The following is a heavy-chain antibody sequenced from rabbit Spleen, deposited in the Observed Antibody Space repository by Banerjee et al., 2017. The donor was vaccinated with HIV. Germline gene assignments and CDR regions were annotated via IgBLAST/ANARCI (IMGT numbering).Heavy chain of an antibody. D-gene: IGHD2-1*01. CDR2: INSYTGRP. Sequence: QEQLVESGGGLVQPEGSLTLTCTASGFSFDSGYVMCWVRQAPGKGLEWIACINSYTGRPVYASWVNGRFTISSHNAQNTLYLQLSSLTAADTATYFCVRDQAGDADYGPYYLNLWGPGTLVTVS. CDR1: GFSFDSGYV. J-gene: IGHJ4*01. CDR3: VRDQAGDADYGPYYLNL. V-gene: IGHV1S47*01.